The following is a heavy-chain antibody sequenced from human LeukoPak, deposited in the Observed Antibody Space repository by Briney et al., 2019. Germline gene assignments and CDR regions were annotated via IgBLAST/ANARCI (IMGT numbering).Heavy chain of an antibody. CDR3: EKYLRDSGTYYFDN. CDR2: IYHSGTT. V-gene: IGHV4-59*01. CDR1: GGSISDYY. D-gene: IGHD2-2*02. J-gene: IGHJ4*02. Sequence: PSETLSLTCTVSGGSISDYYWSWIRQSPGKGLEWIGYIYHSGTTNYNPSLKSRVTISVDTSKNQFSLKLSSVTAADTAVYYCEKYLRDSGTYYFDNWGQGALVTVSS.